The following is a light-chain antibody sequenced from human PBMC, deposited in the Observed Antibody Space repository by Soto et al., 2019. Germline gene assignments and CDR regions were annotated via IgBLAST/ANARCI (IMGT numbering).Light chain of an antibody. CDR1: SSDVGSYKY. CDR3: SSYAGSNNVV. CDR2: EVT. V-gene: IGLV2-8*01. Sequence: QSALTQPRSVSGSPGQSVSSSCTGTSSDVGSYKYVSWYQQHPGKAPKLIISEVTKRPSGVPDRFSGSKSGNTASLTVSGLQAEDEADYYCSSYAGSNNVVFGGGTKVTVL. J-gene: IGLJ2*01.